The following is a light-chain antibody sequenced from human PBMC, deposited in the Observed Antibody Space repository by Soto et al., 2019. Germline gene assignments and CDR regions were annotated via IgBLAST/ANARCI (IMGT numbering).Light chain of an antibody. CDR2: DVS. Sequence: QSVLTQPASASGFPGQSITISCSGSSSDVGTYNYVSWHQQHPGKAPKLVIYDVSNRPSGVSNRFSGSKSGNTASLTISGLQAEDEADYYCSSYTSSGSTHVLFGGGTQLTVL. V-gene: IGLV2-14*01. CDR1: SSDVGTYNY. CDR3: SSYTSSGSTHVL. J-gene: IGLJ2*01.